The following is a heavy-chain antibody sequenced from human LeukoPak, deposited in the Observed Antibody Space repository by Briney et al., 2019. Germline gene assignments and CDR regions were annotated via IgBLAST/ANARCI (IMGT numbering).Heavy chain of an antibody. CDR1: GGSISSYY. D-gene: IGHD2-2*01. CDR2: IYYSGST. Sequence: SETLSLTCTVSGGSISSYYWSWIRQPPGKGLEFIGYIYYSGSTNYNPSLKSRVTMSVDTSKNHFSLRLSSVTAADTAVYYCASWFGCSSTSCYPSYYYMDVWGKGTTATVSS. J-gene: IGHJ6*03. V-gene: IGHV4-59*01. CDR3: ASWFGCSSTSCYPSYYYMDV.